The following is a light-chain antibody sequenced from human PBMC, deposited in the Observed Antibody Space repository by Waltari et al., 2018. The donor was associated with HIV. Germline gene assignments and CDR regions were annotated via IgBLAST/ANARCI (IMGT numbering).Light chain of an antibody. J-gene: IGLJ2*01. V-gene: IGLV3-1*01. CDR1: GLGDNY. Sequence: SYELTQAPSVSVSPGQTASITCSGDGLGDNYACWYQQKPGQAPVLVIYQDAKRPSGIPERFSGSNSGNTATLTISGTQAVDEADYYCQAWDSSTAVFGGGTKLTVL. CDR3: QAWDSSTAV. CDR2: QDA.